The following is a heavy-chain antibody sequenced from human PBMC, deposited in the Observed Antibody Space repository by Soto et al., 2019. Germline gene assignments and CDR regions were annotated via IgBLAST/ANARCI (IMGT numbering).Heavy chain of an antibody. V-gene: IGHV3-23*01. CDR1: GFTFSNYA. J-gene: IGHJ4*02. CDR3: AKEEGSTWYPTDY. CDR2: ISGGGGSS. Sequence: EVQLWESGGGLVQPGGSLRLSCAASGFTFSNYAMSWVRQAPGKGLEWVSVISGGGGSSYYAEAVQGRFIISRDNSKNTVYLQLNSLRVDDTAVYYCAKEEGSTWYPTDYWGQGTLVTVSS. D-gene: IGHD6-13*01.